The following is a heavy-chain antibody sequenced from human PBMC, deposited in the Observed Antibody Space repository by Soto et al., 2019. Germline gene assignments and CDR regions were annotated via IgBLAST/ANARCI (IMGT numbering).Heavy chain of an antibody. CDR2: IIPILGIA. D-gene: IGHD3-10*01. CDR1: GGTFSSYT. V-gene: IGHV1-69*02. Sequence: QVQLVQSGAEVKKPGSSVKVTCKASGGTFSSYTISWVRQAPGQGLEWMGRIIPILGIANYAQKFQGRVTITADKSTSTAYMELSSLRSEDTAVYYCARARGSGSYNGHWFDPWGQGTLVPVSS. J-gene: IGHJ5*02. CDR3: ARARGSGSYNGHWFDP.